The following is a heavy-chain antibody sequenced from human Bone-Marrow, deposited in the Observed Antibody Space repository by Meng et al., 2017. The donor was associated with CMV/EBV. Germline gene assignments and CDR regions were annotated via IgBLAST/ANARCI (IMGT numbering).Heavy chain of an antibody. CDR3: ARDGLEPHDY. CDR1: GFTFSIHW. V-gene: IGHV3-7*01. D-gene: IGHD1-1*01. Sequence: GGSLRLSCGDSGFTFSIHWMSWVRQAPGKGPEWVASIKPDGSEIQYVGSLKGRFTVSRDNARKSLYLQMNSLRAEDTAVYYCARDGLEPHDYWGQGTLVTVSS. CDR2: IKPDGSEI. J-gene: IGHJ4*02.